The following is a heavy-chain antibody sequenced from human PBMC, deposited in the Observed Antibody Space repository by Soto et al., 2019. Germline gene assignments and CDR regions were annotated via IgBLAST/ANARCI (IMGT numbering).Heavy chain of an antibody. Sequence: SETLSLTCTVSGGSISSGNYYWNWIRQPPGKGLEWIGYIYYSGSTYYNPSLKSRVTISVDTSKNQFSLNLSSVTAADTAVYYCAREFGELFIFDYWGQGTLVTVSS. D-gene: IGHD3-10*01. CDR1: GGSISSGNYY. CDR3: AREFGELFIFDY. J-gene: IGHJ4*02. CDR2: IYYSGST. V-gene: IGHV4-30-4*01.